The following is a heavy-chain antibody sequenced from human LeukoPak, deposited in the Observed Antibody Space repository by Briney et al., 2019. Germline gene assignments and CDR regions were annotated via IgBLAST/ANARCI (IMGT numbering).Heavy chain of an antibody. D-gene: IGHD2-15*01. V-gene: IGHV1-69*04. Sequence: RASVKVSCKASGGTFSSYAIGWVRQAPGQGLEWMGRIIPILGIANYAQKFQGRVTITADKSTSTAYMELSSLRSEDTAVYYCGIDGLYCGGGSFYRRTFDYWGQGTLVTVSS. CDR2: IIPILGIA. J-gene: IGHJ4*02. CDR3: GIDGLYCGGGSFYRRTFDY. CDR1: GGTFSSYA.